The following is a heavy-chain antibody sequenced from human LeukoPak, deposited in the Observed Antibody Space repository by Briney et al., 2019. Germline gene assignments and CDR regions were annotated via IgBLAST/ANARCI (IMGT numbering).Heavy chain of an antibody. CDR3: AKEGVLGYCSGGTCPNDD. CDR1: GFTFWSYG. CDR2: ISGGGGGT. J-gene: IGHJ4*02. Sequence: GRSLRLSCAASGFTFWSYGMHWVRQAPGKGLEWVSAISGGGGGTKYADSVKGRFTISRDNSKNTLYLQMNSLRAEDTAVYYCAKEGVLGYCSGGTCPNDDWGQGTLVTVSS. D-gene: IGHD2-15*01. V-gene: IGHV3-23*01.